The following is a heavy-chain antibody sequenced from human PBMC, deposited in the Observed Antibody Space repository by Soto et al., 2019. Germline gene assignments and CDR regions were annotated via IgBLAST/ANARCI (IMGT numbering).Heavy chain of an antibody. J-gene: IGHJ6*02. Sequence: PGGSLRLSCAASGFTFSSYAMIWVRQATGKGLEWVSAISGSGGSTYYADSVKGRFTISRDNSRNTLYLQMNSLRAEDTAVYYCAKISFGGSASPARIAVARWDVRYYGMDVWGQGTTVTVSS. CDR2: ISGSGGST. V-gene: IGHV3-23*01. CDR3: AKISFGGSASPARIAVARWDVRYYGMDV. CDR1: GFTFSSYA. D-gene: IGHD6-19*01.